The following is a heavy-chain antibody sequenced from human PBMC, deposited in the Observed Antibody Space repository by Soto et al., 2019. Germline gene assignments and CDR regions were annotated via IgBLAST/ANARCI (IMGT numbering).Heavy chain of an antibody. J-gene: IGHJ5*02. CDR2: IYPGDSDT. V-gene: IGHV5-51*01. Sequence: PGESLKISCKGSGYSFSTYWIAWVRQMRGKGLEWMGIIYPGDSDTRYSPSFQGQVTISADKSISTAYLQWSSLKASDTAMYYCARRGYCSGTTCYKWFDPWGQGTLVTVSS. CDR1: GYSFSTYW. CDR3: ARRGYCSGTTCYKWFDP. D-gene: IGHD2-2*02.